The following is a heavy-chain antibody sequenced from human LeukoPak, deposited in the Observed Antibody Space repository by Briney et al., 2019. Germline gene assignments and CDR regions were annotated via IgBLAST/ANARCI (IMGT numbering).Heavy chain of an antibody. Sequence: SVKVSCKASGGTFSSYAISWVRQAPGQVLEWMGGIIPIFGTANYAQKFQGRVTITADESTSTAYMELSSLRSEDTAVYYCAREGSGSYPPFDCWVQGTLVTVSS. CDR1: GGTFSSYA. D-gene: IGHD1-26*01. CDR3: AREGSGSYPPFDC. V-gene: IGHV1-69*13. CDR2: IIPIFGTA. J-gene: IGHJ4*02.